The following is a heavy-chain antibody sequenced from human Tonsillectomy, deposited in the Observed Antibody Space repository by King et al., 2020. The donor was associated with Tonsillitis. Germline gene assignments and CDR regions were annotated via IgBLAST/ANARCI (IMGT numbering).Heavy chain of an antibody. CDR3: ARGGYSYDLDP. CDR2: IYYSGST. CDR1: GASIRSYY. Sequence: QLQESGPGLVKHSETLSLTCSVSGASIRSYYWNWIRQPPGRGLEWIGYIYYSGSTNYNPSLQSRVTISVDTSEDQFSLQLRSVTAADTAVYYCARGGYSYDLDPWGQGTLVTVSS. J-gene: IGHJ5*02. V-gene: IGHV4-59*01. D-gene: IGHD5-18*01.